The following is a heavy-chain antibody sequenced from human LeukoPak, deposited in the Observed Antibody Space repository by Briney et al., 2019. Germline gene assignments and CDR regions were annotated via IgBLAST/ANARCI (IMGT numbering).Heavy chain of an antibody. CDR1: GVSITTSY. V-gene: IGHV4-59*01. CDR2: IHYSGST. D-gene: IGHD3-22*01. CDR3: ARGYYDSSGYSNTFDI. Sequence: ESLSLTCSVSGVSITTSYWSWIRQPPGKGLEWIGFIHYSGSTNYNPSLKSRATISADTSNNQFSLKVTSVTAADTAVYYCARGYYDSSGYSNTFDIWGQGTTVTRSS. J-gene: IGHJ3*02.